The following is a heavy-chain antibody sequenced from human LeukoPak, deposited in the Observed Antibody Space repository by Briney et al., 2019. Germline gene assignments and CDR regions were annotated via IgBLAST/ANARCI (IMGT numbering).Heavy chain of an antibody. Sequence: ASVTVSCKASGYTFTGYYMHWVRQAPGQGLEWMGRINPNSGGTNYAQKFQGRVTMTRDTSISTAYMELSRLRSDGTAVYYCARGTPLRCSGGSCYSRWFDPWGQGTLVTVSS. D-gene: IGHD2-15*01. J-gene: IGHJ5*02. CDR3: ARGTPLRCSGGSCYSRWFDP. CDR1: GYTFTGYY. V-gene: IGHV1-2*06. CDR2: INPNSGGT.